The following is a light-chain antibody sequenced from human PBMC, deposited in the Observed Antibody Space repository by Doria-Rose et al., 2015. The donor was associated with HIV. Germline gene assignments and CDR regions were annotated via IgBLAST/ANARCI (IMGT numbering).Light chain of an antibody. CDR2: DGS. J-gene: IGKJ1*01. Sequence: LTQFPGTLSLSPGERATLSCRASQSFSSTYLAWYQQKPGQAPSLLTYDGSTRATGIPDRFSASGSGTDFTLTINRLEPEDFALYYCHQYGTSWTFGQGTKVEI. CDR3: HQYGTSWT. CDR1: QSFSSTY. V-gene: IGKV3-20*01.